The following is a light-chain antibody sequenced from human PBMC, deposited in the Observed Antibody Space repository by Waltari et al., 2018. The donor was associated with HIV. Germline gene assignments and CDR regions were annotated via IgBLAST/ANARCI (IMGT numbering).Light chain of an antibody. Sequence: QSALTQPASVSASPGKSITISCTGTTSDVDCYNSVSWYQQHPAKAPKLVILEVSSRTSGVSNRSLGSKSRNTASLTTSGVQAEDEADYHCSSYTSSDTVLIGGGTKVIGL. V-gene: IGLV2-14*03. CDR2: EVS. CDR1: TSDVDCYNS. J-gene: IGLJ2*01. CDR3: SSYTSSDTVL.